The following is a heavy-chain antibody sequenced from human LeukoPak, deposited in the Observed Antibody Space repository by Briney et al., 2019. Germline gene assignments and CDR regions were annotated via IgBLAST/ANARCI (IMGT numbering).Heavy chain of an antibody. J-gene: IGHJ4*02. V-gene: IGHV1-69*04. CDR3: AREYSSSPWAFDY. CDR2: IIPILGIA. D-gene: IGHD6-6*01. CDR1: GGTFSSYT. Sequence: SVKVSCKASGGTFSSYTISWVRQAPEQGLEWMGRIIPILGIANYAQKFQGRVTITADKSTSTAYMELSSLRSEDTAVYYCAREYSSSPWAFDYWGQGTLVTVSS.